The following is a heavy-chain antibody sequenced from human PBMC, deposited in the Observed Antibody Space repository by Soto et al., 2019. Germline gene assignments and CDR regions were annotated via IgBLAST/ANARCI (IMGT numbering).Heavy chain of an antibody. D-gene: IGHD6-13*01. CDR3: ASRAAAGHFDY. CDR1: GGTFSSYT. V-gene: IGHV1-69*02. J-gene: IGHJ4*02. CDR2: IIPILGIA. Sequence: QVQLVQSGAEVKKPGSSVKVSCKASGGTFSSYTISWVRQAPGQGLEWMGRIIPILGIANYAQNFQGRVTITADKSTSTAYMELSSLRSEDTAVYYCASRAAAGHFDYWGQGTLVTVSS.